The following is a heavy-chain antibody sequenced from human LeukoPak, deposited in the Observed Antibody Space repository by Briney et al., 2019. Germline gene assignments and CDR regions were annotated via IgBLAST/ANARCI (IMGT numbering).Heavy chain of an antibody. CDR2: ISGEGDTT. CDR1: GFTFSNYG. V-gene: IGHV3-23*01. J-gene: IGHJ4*02. CDR3: AKANGYYDC. Sequence: PGGSLRLSCAASGFTFSNYGMTWVRQAPGRGLEWVSGISGEGDTTYYADSVKGRFTISRDNSRNTLSLQMNSLSAEDTAVYYRAKANGYYDCWGQGTLVAVSS. D-gene: IGHD3-22*01.